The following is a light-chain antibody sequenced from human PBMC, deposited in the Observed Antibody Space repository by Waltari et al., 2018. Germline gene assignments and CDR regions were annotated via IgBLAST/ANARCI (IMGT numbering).Light chain of an antibody. J-gene: IGLJ3*02. Sequence: QSALTQPASVSGSRGQSITISCTGTSSDVGGYNYVSWYQQHPGKAPKLMIYDVSNRPSGVSIRFSGSKSGNTASLTISGLQAEDEADYYCSSYTTSSTRVFGGGIKLTVL. CDR3: SSYTTSSTRV. CDR2: DVS. V-gene: IGLV2-14*03. CDR1: SSDVGGYNY.